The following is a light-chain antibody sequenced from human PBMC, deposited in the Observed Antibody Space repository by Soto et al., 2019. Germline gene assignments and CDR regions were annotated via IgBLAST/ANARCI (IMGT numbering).Light chain of an antibody. CDR1: QSVSSSY. Sequence: EIVLTQSPGTLSLSPGERATLSCRASQSVSSSYSAWYQQKPGQAPRLHIYGATSRATGIPDRFSGSGSGTDFTLTISRLKTEDFAVYYWQQYGSSPYTFGQGTKLEIK. V-gene: IGKV3-20*01. J-gene: IGKJ2*01. CDR3: QQYGSSPYT. CDR2: GAT.